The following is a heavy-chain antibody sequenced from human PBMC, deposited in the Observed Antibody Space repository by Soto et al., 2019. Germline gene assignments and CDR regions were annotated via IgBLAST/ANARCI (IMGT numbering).Heavy chain of an antibody. Sequence: SQTLSLTCAISGDSVSSNSAAWNWIRQSPSRGLEWLGRAYYRSKWYNDYAVSVKSRITINPDTSKNQFSLQLISVTPEDTAVYYCARELWFGVSADWFDPWGQGTPVTVSS. CDR1: GDSVSSNSAA. CDR2: AYYRSKWYN. CDR3: ARELWFGVSADWFDP. V-gene: IGHV6-1*01. J-gene: IGHJ5*02. D-gene: IGHD3-10*01.